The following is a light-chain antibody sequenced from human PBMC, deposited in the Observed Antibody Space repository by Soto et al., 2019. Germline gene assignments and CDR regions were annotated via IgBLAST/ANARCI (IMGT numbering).Light chain of an antibody. CDR3: HQTDSIPET. CDR2: AAS. Sequence: DILMTQSPSSLSPSVGDTVTITCRASQSISLFLNWYQQKPGKPPNLLIYAASSLQSGVPSRFTGNGSGTDFTLTISSLQPEDFATYYCHQTDSIPETFGQGTKVEIK. V-gene: IGKV1-39*01. CDR1: QSISLF. J-gene: IGKJ1*01.